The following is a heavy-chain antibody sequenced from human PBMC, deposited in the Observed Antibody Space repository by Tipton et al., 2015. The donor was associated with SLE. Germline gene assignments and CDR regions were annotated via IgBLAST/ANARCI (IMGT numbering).Heavy chain of an antibody. CDR3: ARDYYDPSESTVEDN. CDR2: INPNNGDT. D-gene: IGHD3-22*01. J-gene: IGHJ4*01. CDR1: AYTFTGYY. Sequence: QLVQSGPEVKKPGASVKVSCKASAYTFTGYYFHWVRQAPGQGLEWMGWINPNNGDTKYAQKFQGRVTMTGDTSISTAYMELRRLKSDDTAVYFCARDYYDPSESTVEDNWGQGTLVTVSS. V-gene: IGHV1-2*02.